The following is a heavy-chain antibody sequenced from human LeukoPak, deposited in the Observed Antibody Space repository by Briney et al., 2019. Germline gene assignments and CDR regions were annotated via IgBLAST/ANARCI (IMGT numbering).Heavy chain of an antibody. D-gene: IGHD2-8*02. Sequence: GGSLRLSCAASGFTFSSYAMRWVRQAPGKGLEWVANISPDGGNKQYVDSVKGRFSISRDNAKNSLYLQMNSLRVEDTATYYCAREHWSTPFYWGQGTLVTVSS. CDR1: GFTFSSYA. V-gene: IGHV3-7*01. CDR3: AREHWSTPFY. J-gene: IGHJ4*02. CDR2: ISPDGGNK.